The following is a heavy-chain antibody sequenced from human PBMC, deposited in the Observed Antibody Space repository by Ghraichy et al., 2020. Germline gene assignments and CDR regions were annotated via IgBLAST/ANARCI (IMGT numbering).Heavy chain of an antibody. CDR3: ARRMEDCTTRPCSYYFDS. J-gene: IGHJ4*02. V-gene: IGHV4-39*01. Sequence: SETLSLTCTVSGGSITSSRYYWGWIRQPPGKGLEWIGNIFYTGNAYYNPSLKSPVTMAVDTSKNQFSLKVNSVTAADTAVYFCARRMEDCTTRPCSYYFDSWGQGALVTVSS. D-gene: IGHD6-6*01. CDR2: IFYTGNA. CDR1: GGSITSSRYY.